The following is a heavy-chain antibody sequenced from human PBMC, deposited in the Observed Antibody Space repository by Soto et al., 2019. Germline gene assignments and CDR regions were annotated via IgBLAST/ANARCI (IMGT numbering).Heavy chain of an antibody. CDR3: ASMGYHYGSGSYPLDY. CDR1: GGTFSSYT. D-gene: IGHD3-10*01. Sequence: SVKVSCKASGGTFSSYTISWVRQAPGQGLEWMGRIIPILGIANYAQKFQGRVTITADESTSTAYMELSSLRSEDTAVYYCASMGYHYGSGSYPLDYWGQGTLVTVSS. CDR2: IIPILGIA. V-gene: IGHV1-69*02. J-gene: IGHJ4*02.